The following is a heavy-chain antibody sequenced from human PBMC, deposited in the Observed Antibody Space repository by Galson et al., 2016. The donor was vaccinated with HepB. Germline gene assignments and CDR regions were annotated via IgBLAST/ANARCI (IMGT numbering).Heavy chain of an antibody. CDR1: GFTFSSDW. Sequence: SLRLSCAASGFTFSSDWMHWVRQAPGKGLVWVSRINSDGSSTSYADSVKDRFTISRDNAKNTLYLQMNILRAEDTAVYYCSRARFSSGKTDAFDIWGQGTIVTASS. D-gene: IGHD6-19*01. V-gene: IGHV3-74*01. CDR3: SRARFSSGKTDAFDI. J-gene: IGHJ3*02. CDR2: INSDGSST.